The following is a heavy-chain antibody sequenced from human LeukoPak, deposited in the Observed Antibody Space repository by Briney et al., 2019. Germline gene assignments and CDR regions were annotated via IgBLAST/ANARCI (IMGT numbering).Heavy chain of an antibody. D-gene: IGHD6-6*01. V-gene: IGHV3-7*01. Sequence: GGSLRLSCAASGFTFTKYWMTWVRQAPGKGLEWVGNIKQDGSDKNYMDSVKGRFTTSRDNTKNSVYLQMSSLRAEDTAVYYCARELGSYSSSSQGDYWGQGTLVTVSS. CDR2: IKQDGSDK. CDR3: ARELGSYSSSSQGDY. J-gene: IGHJ4*02. CDR1: GFTFTKYW.